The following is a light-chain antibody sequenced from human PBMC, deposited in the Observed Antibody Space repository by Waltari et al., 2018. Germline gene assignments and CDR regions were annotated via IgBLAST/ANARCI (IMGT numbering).Light chain of an antibody. V-gene: IGKV1-39*01. J-gene: IGKJ4*01. CDR2: ATS. Sequence: DIQMTQSPSSLSAFVGDGVTITCRARQTIGHYLNWFQKRPGKAPKLLIYATSDLQSGVPSRFSGSGSGTDFTLTISSLQPEDSATYYCQQTFSAFRTFGGGTKVEIK. CDR1: QTIGHY. CDR3: QQTFSAFRT.